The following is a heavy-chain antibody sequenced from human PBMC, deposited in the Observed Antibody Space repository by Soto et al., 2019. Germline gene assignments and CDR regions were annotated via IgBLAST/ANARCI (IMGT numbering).Heavy chain of an antibody. CDR1: GFTFSSYG. Sequence: GGSLRLSCAASGFTFSSYGMHWVRQAPGKGLEWVAVISYDGSNKYYADSVKGRFTISRDNSKNTLYLQMNSLRAEDTAVYYCAKDESALGYRTSLLHGGLDCSSTSCYLKQIRGDYWGQGTLVTVSS. V-gene: IGHV3-30*18. D-gene: IGHD2-2*01. CDR2: ISYDGSNK. CDR3: AKDESALGYRTSLLHGGLDCSSTSCYLKQIRGDY. J-gene: IGHJ4*02.